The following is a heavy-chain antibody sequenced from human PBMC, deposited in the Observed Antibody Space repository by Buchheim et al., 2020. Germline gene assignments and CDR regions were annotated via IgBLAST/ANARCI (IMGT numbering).Heavy chain of an antibody. D-gene: IGHD5-18*01. Sequence: EVQLVESGGGLVQPGGSLRLSCAASGFTFSSYSMNWVRQAPGKGLEWVSYISSSSTIYYADSVKGRFTISRYNAKNSLYLQLNSLRAEDTAVYYCAGGITAYYDYWGQGTL. CDR3: AGGITAYYDY. J-gene: IGHJ4*02. CDR1: GFTFSSYS. V-gene: IGHV3-48*04. CDR2: ISSSSTI.